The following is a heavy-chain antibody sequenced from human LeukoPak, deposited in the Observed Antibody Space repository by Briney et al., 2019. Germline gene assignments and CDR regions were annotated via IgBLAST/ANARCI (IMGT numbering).Heavy chain of an antibody. Sequence: GGSLRLSCAASGFTFDDYAMPWVRQAPGKGLEWVSGISWNSGSIGYADSVEGRFTISRDDAKNSLYLQMNSLRAEDTALYYCAKDGRCSSTSCYAGIDYWGQGTLVTVSS. CDR2: ISWNSGSI. D-gene: IGHD2-2*01. V-gene: IGHV3-9*01. J-gene: IGHJ4*02. CDR3: AKDGRCSSTSCYAGIDY. CDR1: GFTFDDYA.